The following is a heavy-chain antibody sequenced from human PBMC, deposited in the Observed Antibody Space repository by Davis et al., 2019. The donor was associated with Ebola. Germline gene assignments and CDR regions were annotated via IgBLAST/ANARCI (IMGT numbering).Heavy chain of an antibody. CDR3: AKDLGSFANYYGMDV. J-gene: IGHJ6*04. Sequence: DSVKGRFTISRDNSRNTLYLHMSSLTAEDTAVYYCAKDLGSFANYYGMDVWGKGTTVTVSS. V-gene: IGHV3-30*02. D-gene: IGHD2/OR15-2a*01.